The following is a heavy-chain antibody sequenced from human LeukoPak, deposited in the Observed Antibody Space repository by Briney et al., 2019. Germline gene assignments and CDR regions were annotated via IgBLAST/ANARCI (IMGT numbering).Heavy chain of an antibody. V-gene: IGHV6-1*01. CDR2: TYYRSKWYN. Sequence: SQTLSLTCAISGDSVSSSISAWVWIRQSPSRGLEWLGRTYYRSKWYNEYALSVKSRITINPDTSRNQFSLQLTSMTPEDTAVYYCVRDWFGWYFDFWDQGILVTVSS. D-gene: IGHD3-10*01. J-gene: IGHJ4*02. CDR1: GDSVSSSISA. CDR3: VRDWFGWYFDF.